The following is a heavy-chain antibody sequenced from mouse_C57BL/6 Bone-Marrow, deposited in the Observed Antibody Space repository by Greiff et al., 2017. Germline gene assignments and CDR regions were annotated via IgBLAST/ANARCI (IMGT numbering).Heavy chain of an antibody. CDR3: AGDTYGYDGYAMDY. CDR1: GFPITSGYY. CDR2: ITHSGET. J-gene: IGHJ4*01. D-gene: IGHD2-2*01. V-gene: IGHV12-3*01. Sequence: ESGPGLVKPSQSLFLTCSITGFPITSGYYWIWIRQSPGKPLEWMGYITHSGETFYNPSLQSPISITRETSKNQFFLQLNSVTTEDTAMYYCAGDTYGYDGYAMDYWGQGTSVTVSS.